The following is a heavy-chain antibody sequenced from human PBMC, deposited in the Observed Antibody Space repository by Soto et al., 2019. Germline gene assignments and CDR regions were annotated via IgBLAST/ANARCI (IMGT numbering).Heavy chain of an antibody. CDR2: ISSNSAYI. CDR3: TRDASRDSSARGWFDP. CDR1: GFTFLSFT. Sequence: WGSLRLSCAASGFTFLSFTINLFRHSPLKGLEWVSTISSNSAYIYYTDALRGRFTISRDDAKNSLHLQMNSLRAEDTAVYYCTRDASRDSSARGWFDPWGPGTLVTVSS. J-gene: IGHJ5*02. V-gene: IGHV3-21*01. D-gene: IGHD6-13*01.